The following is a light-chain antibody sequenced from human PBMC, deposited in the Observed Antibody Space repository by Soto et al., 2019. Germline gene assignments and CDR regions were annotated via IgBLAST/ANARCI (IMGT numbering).Light chain of an antibody. CDR1: QSVSSSF. J-gene: IGKJ1*01. V-gene: IGKV3-20*01. Sequence: EIVLTRSPGTLSLSPGEEASLSCRASQSVSSSFLAWYQQKPGQAPRLLIYGASSRATGIPDRFSGSGSGTDFTLTISRLEPEDFAVYYCQQYGSSRTWTFGQGTKVDIK. CDR3: QQYGSSRTWT. CDR2: GAS.